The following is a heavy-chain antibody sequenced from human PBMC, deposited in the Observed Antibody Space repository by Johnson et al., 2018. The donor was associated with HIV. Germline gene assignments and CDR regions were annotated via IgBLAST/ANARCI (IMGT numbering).Heavy chain of an antibody. D-gene: IGHD3-22*01. CDR3: AKDQGITMIVVVAGAFDI. CDR1: GFTFSSYG. J-gene: IGHJ3*02. Sequence: QVQLVESGGGVVQPGRSLRLSCAASGFTFSSYGMHWVRQAPGKGLEWVAVMSYDGGNKYYADSVKGRFTISRDNSKNTLYLQMNSLRAEDTAVYYCAKDQGITMIVVVAGAFDIWGQGTMVTVSS. V-gene: IGHV3-30*18. CDR2: MSYDGGNK.